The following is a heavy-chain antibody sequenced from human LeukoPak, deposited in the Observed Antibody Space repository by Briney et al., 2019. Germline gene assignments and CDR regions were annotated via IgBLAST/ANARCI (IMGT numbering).Heavy chain of an antibody. V-gene: IGHV3-21*01. CDR2: ISSSSSYI. CDR1: GSTFSSYS. D-gene: IGHD3-10*01. Sequence: GGSLRLSCAASGSTFSSYSMNWVRQAPGKGLEWVSSISSSSSYIYYADSVKGRFTISRDNAKNSLYLQMNSLRAEDTAVYYCARDSRYGSGSYCNHWGQGTLVTVSS. CDR3: ARDSRYGSGSYCNH. J-gene: IGHJ5*02.